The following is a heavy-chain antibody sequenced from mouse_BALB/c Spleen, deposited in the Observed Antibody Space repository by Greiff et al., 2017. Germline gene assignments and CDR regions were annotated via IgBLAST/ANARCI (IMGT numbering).Heavy chain of an antibody. CDR3: TRKSGYSYAMDY. CDR2: IYPSDSYT. J-gene: IGHJ4*01. V-gene: IGHV1-69*02. D-gene: IGHD1-3*01. CDR1: GYTFTSYW. Sequence: QVQLKQPGAELVRPGASVKLSCKASGYTFTSYWINWVKQRPGQGLEWIGNIYPSDSYTNYNQKFKDKATLTVDKSSSTAYMQLSSPTSEDSAVYYCTRKSGYSYAMDYWGQGTAVTVSS.